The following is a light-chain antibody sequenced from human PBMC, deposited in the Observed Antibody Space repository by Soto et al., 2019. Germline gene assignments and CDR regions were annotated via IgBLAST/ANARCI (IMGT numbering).Light chain of an antibody. J-gene: IGKJ1*01. CDR3: QQYNTYSGT. CDR1: QSISSW. Sequence: DIQMSQSPSTVAASVGDRVTITCRASQSISSWLAWYQQKPGKAPKLLIHKASILRSGVPSRFSGSGSGTEFTLTISSLQPDDFATYYCQQYNTYSGTFGLGTK. V-gene: IGKV1-5*03. CDR2: KAS.